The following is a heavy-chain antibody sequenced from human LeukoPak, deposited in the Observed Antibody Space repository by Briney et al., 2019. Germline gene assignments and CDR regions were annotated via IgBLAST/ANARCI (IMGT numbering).Heavy chain of an antibody. Sequence: ASVKVSCKASGYTFTGYYMHWVRQAPGQGLEWMGWINPNSGGTNYAQKFQGWVTMTRDTSISTAYMELSRLRSDDTAVYYCARELRYFARGAFDIWGQGTMVTVSS. CDR3: ARELRYFARGAFDI. CDR1: GYTFTGYY. D-gene: IGHD3-9*01. V-gene: IGHV1-2*04. J-gene: IGHJ3*02. CDR2: INPNSGGT.